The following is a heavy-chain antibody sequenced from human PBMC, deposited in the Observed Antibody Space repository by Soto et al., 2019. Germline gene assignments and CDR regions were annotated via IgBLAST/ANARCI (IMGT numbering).Heavy chain of an antibody. D-gene: IGHD5-12*01. Sequence: QLVQSGAEVKKPGASVKVSCKTSGPTFIAYYIHWVRQAPGQGLEWMGWIDPKGGGTTYEQKFLGRVTMTRDASINTAYMELNRLTSGDTAVYYCARVSVDVPEWGQGTLLTVSS. J-gene: IGHJ4*02. CDR1: GPTFIAYY. V-gene: IGHV1-2*02. CDR2: IDPKGGGT. CDR3: ARVSVDVPE.